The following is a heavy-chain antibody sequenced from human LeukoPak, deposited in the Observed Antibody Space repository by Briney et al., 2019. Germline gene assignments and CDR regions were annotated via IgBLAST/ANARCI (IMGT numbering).Heavy chain of an antibody. D-gene: IGHD3/OR15-3a*01. CDR3: AKGMDYNWFDP. CDR2: INGDGPGT. Sequence: QPGGSLRLSCAASGFTFSSYWMHWVRQAPGKGLVWVSRINGDGPGTSYADSVKGRFTVSRDNAKNTLYLQMSSLRAEDTAVYYCAKGMDYNWFDPWGQGTLVTVSS. J-gene: IGHJ5*02. CDR1: GFTFSSYW. V-gene: IGHV3-74*01.